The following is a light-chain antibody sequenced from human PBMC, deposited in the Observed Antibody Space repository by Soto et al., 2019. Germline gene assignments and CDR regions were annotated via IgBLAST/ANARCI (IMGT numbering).Light chain of an antibody. V-gene: IGKV3-20*01. Sequence: EIVLTPSPGSLSLSPGSRATISGRASQSVSSSYLAWYQQKPGQAPRLLIYGASSRATGIPDRFSGSGSGTDFTLTISRLDPEDLAVYYCQQYGSSRWTFGQGTKVEIK. CDR1: QSVSSSY. J-gene: IGKJ1*01. CDR3: QQYGSSRWT. CDR2: GAS.